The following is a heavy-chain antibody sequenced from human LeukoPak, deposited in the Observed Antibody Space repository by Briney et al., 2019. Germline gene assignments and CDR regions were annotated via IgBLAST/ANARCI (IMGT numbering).Heavy chain of an antibody. J-gene: IGHJ4*02. CDR3: VRDLGGRSGH. CDR2: INEDGSTT. Sequence: PGVSLRLSYAASGFTFRSNWMHWVRQAPGKGLVWVSRINEDGSTTNYADSVKGRSTIFRDNAKNTLYLQMNSLRAEDTAVYYCVRDLGGRSGHWGQGTLVTVSS. D-gene: IGHD1-26*01. CDR1: GFTFRSNW. V-gene: IGHV3-74*01.